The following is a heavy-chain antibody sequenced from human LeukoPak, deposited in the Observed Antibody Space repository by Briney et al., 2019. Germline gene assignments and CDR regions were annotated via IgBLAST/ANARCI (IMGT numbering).Heavy chain of an antibody. CDR2: IRSKANSYAT. V-gene: IGHV3-73*01. Sequence: GGSLRLSCAASGLTFSGSAMHWVRQASGKGLEWVGRIRSKANSYATAYAASVKGRFTISRDDSKNTAYLQMNSLKTEDTAVYYCANDLGWIQLNLGRGQGTLVTVSS. D-gene: IGHD5-18*01. J-gene: IGHJ4*02. CDR1: GLTFSGSA. CDR3: ANDLGWIQLNLG.